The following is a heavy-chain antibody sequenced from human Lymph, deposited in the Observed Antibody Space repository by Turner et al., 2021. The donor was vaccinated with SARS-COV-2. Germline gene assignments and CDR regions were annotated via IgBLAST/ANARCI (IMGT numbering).Heavy chain of an antibody. CDR3: VRDTEVDGTIGAFDI. CDR1: AGTFSSYA. CDR2: IIPMFGTA. V-gene: IGHV1-69*01. J-gene: IGHJ3*02. D-gene: IGHD6-19*01. Sequence: QVQLFQSGAVLMYPGSSVKVSCKASAGTFSSYAISWVRQAPGQGLERRGGIIPMFGTAKYAQKYQGRVTITADESTNKAYMELSSLRTEDTAVYYCVRDTEVDGTIGAFDIWGQGTMVTVSS.